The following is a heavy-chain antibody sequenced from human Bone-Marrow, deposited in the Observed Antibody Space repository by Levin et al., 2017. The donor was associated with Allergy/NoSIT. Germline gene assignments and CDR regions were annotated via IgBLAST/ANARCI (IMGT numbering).Heavy chain of an antibody. D-gene: IGHD6-19*01. CDR1: GDSVSSNSGA. V-gene: IGHV6-1*01. J-gene: IGHJ4*02. CDR3: AGGTFANGWNY. CDR2: TYYRSKWHN. Sequence: SQTLLLTCAISGDSVSSNSGAWNWIRQSPSRGLEWLGRTYYRSKWHNEYAASVKNRITINPDTSKNQFSLQLNTVTPEDTAVYYCAGGTFANGWNYWGQGTLVTVSS.